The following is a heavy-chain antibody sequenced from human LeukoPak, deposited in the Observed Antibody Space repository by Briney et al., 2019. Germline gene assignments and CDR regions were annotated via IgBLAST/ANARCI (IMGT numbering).Heavy chain of an antibody. CDR2: IYHSGST. V-gene: IGHV4-59*01. Sequence: SSETLSLTCTVSGGSISSYYWSWIRQPPGKGLEWIGYIYHSGSTNYNPSLKSRVTISVDTSKNQFSLKLSSVTAADTAVYYCGRALRHYYDSSGDAFDIWGQRTMVTVSS. D-gene: IGHD3-22*01. CDR3: GRALRHYYDSSGDAFDI. CDR1: GGSISSYY. J-gene: IGHJ3*02.